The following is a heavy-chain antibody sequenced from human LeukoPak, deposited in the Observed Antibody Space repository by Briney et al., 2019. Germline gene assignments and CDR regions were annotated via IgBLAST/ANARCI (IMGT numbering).Heavy chain of an antibody. D-gene: IGHD1-1*01. Sequence: SQTLSLTCTVSGGSISSGGYYWCWIRQHPGKGLEWIGYIYYSGSTYYNPSLKSRVTISVDTSKNQFSLKLSSVTAADTAVYYCARENWNYFDYWGQGTLVTVSS. CDR1: GGSISSGGYY. CDR3: ARENWNYFDY. CDR2: IYYSGST. J-gene: IGHJ4*02. V-gene: IGHV4-31*03.